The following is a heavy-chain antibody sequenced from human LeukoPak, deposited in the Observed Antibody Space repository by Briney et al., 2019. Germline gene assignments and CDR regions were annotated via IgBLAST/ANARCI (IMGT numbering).Heavy chain of an antibody. CDR3: ARETSPPIFGVGRGVFDP. J-gene: IGHJ5*02. Sequence: ALVKVCCKPSGPTVTGYEMNRVRGAPGQGLKWMGWINPNSGGTNYAQKFQGRVTMTRDTSISTAYMELSRLRSDDTAVYYCARETSPPIFGVGRGVFDPWGQGTLVTVSS. CDR2: INPNSGGT. V-gene: IGHV1-2*02. D-gene: IGHD3-3*01. CDR1: GPTVTGYE.